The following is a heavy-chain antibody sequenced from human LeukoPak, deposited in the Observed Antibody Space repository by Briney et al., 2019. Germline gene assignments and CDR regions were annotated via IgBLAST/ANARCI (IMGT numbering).Heavy chain of an antibody. D-gene: IGHD2-15*01. CDR2: ISLRGSVM. J-gene: IGHJ3*02. CDR1: GFTFNSYD. Sequence: PGGSLRLFCAASGFTFNSYDMVCVREAPGRGLECVSYISLRGSVMSYSDPLKRRYTVSRDIAKNFLYLQKSSLRDEDTAVYYCAMNGGGLGIWGQGTTVTVSS. CDR3: AMNGGGLGI. V-gene: IGHV3-48*03.